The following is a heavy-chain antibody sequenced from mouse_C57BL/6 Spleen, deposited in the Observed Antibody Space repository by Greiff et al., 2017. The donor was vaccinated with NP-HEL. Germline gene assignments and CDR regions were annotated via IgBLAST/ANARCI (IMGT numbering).Heavy chain of an antibody. Sequence: QVQLQQPGAELVMPGASVKLSCKASGYTFTSYWMHWVKQRPGQGLEWIGEIDPSDSYTNYNQKFKGKSTLTVDKSSSTAYMQLSSLTSEDSAVYYCARGDGYLEGSFAYWGQGTLVTVSA. V-gene: IGHV1-69*01. CDR3: ARGDGYLEGSFAY. J-gene: IGHJ3*01. CDR1: GYTFTSYW. D-gene: IGHD2-3*01. CDR2: IDPSDSYT.